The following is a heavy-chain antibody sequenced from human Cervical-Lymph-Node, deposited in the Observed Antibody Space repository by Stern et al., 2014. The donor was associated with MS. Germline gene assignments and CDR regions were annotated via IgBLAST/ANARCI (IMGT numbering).Heavy chain of an antibody. Sequence: EDPLVESGGGLVQPGKSLRLSCVASGFTFRRYWMHCVRQAPGKGLVWVSRINSDGNITNCAYSVKGRFTISRDNAKNTLYLQMNSLRADDTAVYYCTTLPFTVTTASYTHGMDVWGQGTTVTVSS. V-gene: IGHV3-74*02. CDR1: GFTFRRYW. J-gene: IGHJ6*02. CDR3: TTLPFTVTTASYTHGMDV. D-gene: IGHD4-17*01. CDR2: INSDGNIT.